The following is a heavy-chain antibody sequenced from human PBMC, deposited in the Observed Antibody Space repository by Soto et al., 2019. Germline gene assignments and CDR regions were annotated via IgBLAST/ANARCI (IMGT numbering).Heavy chain of an antibody. CDR3: ARKRAVGLFLDD. J-gene: IGHJ4*02. Sequence: VKASCEAPGEGIKNLGRRWVQQAPGQGLEWMGWIIAFNGNTNYAQKFQGRVTMTTETSTRTLYMELRSLRSDDTAVYYCARKRAVGLFLDDWGQGTLVTVSS. D-gene: IGHD6-19*01. V-gene: IGHV1-18*01. CDR1: GEGIKNLG. CDR2: IIAFNGNT.